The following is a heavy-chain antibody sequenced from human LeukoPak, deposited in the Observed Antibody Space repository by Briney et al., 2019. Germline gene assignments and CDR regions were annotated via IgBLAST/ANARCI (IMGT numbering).Heavy chain of an antibody. J-gene: IGHJ1*01. Sequence: ASVKVSCKVSGYTLTELSMHWVRQAPGKGLEWMGGFDPEDGETIYAQKFQGRVTMTEDTSTDTAYMELSSLRSEDTAVYYCAWLARGQLYFEHWHWGQGTLVTVSS. CDR2: FDPEDGET. CDR1: GYTLTELS. D-gene: IGHD3-9*01. CDR3: AWLARGQLYFEHWH. V-gene: IGHV1-24*01.